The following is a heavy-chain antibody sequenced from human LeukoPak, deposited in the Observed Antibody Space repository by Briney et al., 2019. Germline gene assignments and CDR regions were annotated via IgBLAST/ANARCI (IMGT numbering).Heavy chain of an antibody. CDR2: IIPIFGTA. V-gene: IGHV1-69*06. J-gene: IGHJ5*02. Sequence: ASVKVSCKASGGTFSSYAISWVRQAPGQGLEWMGGIIPIFGTANYAQKFQGRVTITADKSTSTAYMELSSLGSEDTAVYYCARAFATRSKWGNWFDPWGQGTLVTVSS. D-gene: IGHD7-27*01. CDR1: GGTFSSYA. CDR3: ARAFATRSKWGNWFDP.